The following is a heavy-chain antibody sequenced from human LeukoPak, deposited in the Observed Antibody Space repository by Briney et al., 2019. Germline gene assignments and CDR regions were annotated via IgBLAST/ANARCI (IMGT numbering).Heavy chain of an antibody. D-gene: IGHD6-19*01. CDR2: IYTSGST. V-gene: IGHV4-4*07. CDR1: GGSISRYY. CDR3: ARDIAVAGTGTFDI. Sequence: SETLSLTCTVSGGSISRYYWSWIRQPAGKGLEWIGRIYTSGSTNYNPSLKSRVTMSVDTSKNHLSLKLSSVTAADTAVYYCARDIAVAGTGTFDIWGQGILVTVSS. J-gene: IGHJ3*02.